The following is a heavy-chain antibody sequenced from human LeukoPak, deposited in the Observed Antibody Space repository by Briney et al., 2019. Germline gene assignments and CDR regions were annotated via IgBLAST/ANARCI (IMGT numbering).Heavy chain of an antibody. Sequence: GRSLRLSCAASGFTFSDFAMHWVRQPPGKGLEWVAVIAYDRGDRYYADSVKGRFTISRDNSKNALYLQMNSLRNEDTAVYYCARSRSQVGAAGFDYWGQGSLVTVSS. V-gene: IGHV3-30-3*01. CDR1: GFTFSDFA. CDR2: IAYDRGDR. CDR3: ARSRSQVGAAGFDY. D-gene: IGHD6-13*01. J-gene: IGHJ4*02.